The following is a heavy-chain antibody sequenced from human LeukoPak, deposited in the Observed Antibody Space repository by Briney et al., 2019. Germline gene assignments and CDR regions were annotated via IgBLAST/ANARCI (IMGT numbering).Heavy chain of an antibody. CDR2: IISDSNHI. CDR1: GFTFSTCL. CDR3: ATYGANWGYNLDY. J-gene: IGHJ4*02. Sequence: GGSLRLSRAASGFTFSTCLMNWVRQAPGKGLEWVSSIISDSNHIYYADSVKGRFTISRDNTKKSLFLQMNSLRAEDTAVYYCATYGANWGYNLDYWGQGTLATVSS. D-gene: IGHD4-23*01. V-gene: IGHV3-21*01.